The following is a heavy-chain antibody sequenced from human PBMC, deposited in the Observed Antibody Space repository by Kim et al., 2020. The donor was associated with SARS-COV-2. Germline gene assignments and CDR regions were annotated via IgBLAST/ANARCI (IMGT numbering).Heavy chain of an antibody. Sequence: TYYADSVEGRFTISRDNSKNTRYLQMTGLRAEDTAVYYCARGGIAAYAFDVWGQGTMVSVSS. CDR3: ARGGIAAYAFDV. CDR2: T. D-gene: IGHD6-13*01. V-gene: IGHV3-53*01. J-gene: IGHJ3*01.